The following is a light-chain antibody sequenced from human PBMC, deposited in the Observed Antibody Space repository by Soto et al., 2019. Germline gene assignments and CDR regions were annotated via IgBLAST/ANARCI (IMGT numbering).Light chain of an antibody. CDR3: QQYASSVLT. CDR1: PSVSSNY. V-gene: IGKV3-20*01. CDR2: GAS. Sequence: ELVLPQSPGPLSLSPGERASLSCRASPSVSSNYLAWYQPKPGQAPRLLLYGASSKATGVPDRFSGSGSGTDFTLTISKLEPEDFAAYHCQQYASSVLTFGQGTRLEIK. J-gene: IGKJ5*01.